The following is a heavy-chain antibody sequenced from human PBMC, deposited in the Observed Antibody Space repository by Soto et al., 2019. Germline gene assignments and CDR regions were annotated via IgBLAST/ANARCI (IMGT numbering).Heavy chain of an antibody. V-gene: IGHV3-30-3*02. D-gene: IGHD6-13*01. CDR2: LSHDGSKE. CDR3: AKLSRSSTWFWSYYFDH. J-gene: IGHJ4*02. CDR1: GFTFSDYA. Sequence: QVQLVEPGGGVVQPGRSLRLSCAASGFTFSDYAMHWVRQAPGKGLAWAAVLSHDGSKEFYADSVKGRFTTSRDNSNHTMYLQMNSLEVEDTAMYYCAKLSRSSTWFWSYYFDHWGQGTLVTVSS.